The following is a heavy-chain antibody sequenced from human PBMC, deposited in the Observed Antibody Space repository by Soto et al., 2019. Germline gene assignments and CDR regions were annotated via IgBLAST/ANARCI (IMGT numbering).Heavy chain of an antibody. V-gene: IGHV1-18*01. J-gene: IGHJ4*02. CDR3: ARAGPKRRGAYSPTDY. CDR1: GYTFTTYG. CDR2: ISAYNANT. D-gene: IGHD6-13*01. Sequence: QVQLVQSGAEVKNPGASVKVSCKASGYTFTTYGISWVRQAPGQGLEWMGWISAYNANTNYAQKLQGRVTMTTNTSTSKAYMEVRSLRSGHTAVYYWARAGPKRRGAYSPTDYWGQGTLVTVSS.